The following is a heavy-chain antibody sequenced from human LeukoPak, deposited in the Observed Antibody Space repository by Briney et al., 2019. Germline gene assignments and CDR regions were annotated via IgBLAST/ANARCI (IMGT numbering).Heavy chain of an antibody. V-gene: IGHV7-4-1*02. CDR1: GYTFTKYA. CDR3: ANCYDSSGFFAY. Sequence: ASVNVSCEGSGYTFTKYAISWVRQAPGQGLEYMGWIDTNTGNPTYAQGFTGRFVFPLDTSVSTAYLQISSLKAEDSAIYFCANCYDSSGFFAYWGQGTLVTVSS. CDR2: IDTNTGNP. D-gene: IGHD3-22*01. J-gene: IGHJ4*02.